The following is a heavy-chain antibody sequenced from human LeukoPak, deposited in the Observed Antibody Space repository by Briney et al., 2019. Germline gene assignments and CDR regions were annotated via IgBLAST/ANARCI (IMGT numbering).Heavy chain of an antibody. CDR3: AGYYSSIYGMDV. V-gene: IGHV4-34*01. CDR2: INHSGST. D-gene: IGHD3-3*01. J-gene: IGHJ6*02. CDR1: GGSFSGYF. Sequence: SETLSLTCAVNGGSFSGYFWSWVRQPPGKGMEWIGEINHSGSTYYNASLKSRITISVDTSKRQFSLRMNSVTAADTAVYFCAGYYSSIYGMDVWGQGTSVTVSS.